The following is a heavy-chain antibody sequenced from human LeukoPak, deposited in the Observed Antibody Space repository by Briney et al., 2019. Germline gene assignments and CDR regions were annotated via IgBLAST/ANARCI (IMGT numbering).Heavy chain of an antibody. CDR1: GYSFTSYW. Sequence: GESLKISCKGSGYSFTSYWIGWVRQMPGKGLEWMGIIYPGDSDTRYSPSVQGQVTISADKSISTAYLQWSSLKASDTAMYYCARQYCGGDCYSHFDYWGQGTLVTVSS. J-gene: IGHJ4*02. V-gene: IGHV5-51*01. CDR2: IYPGDSDT. CDR3: ARQYCGGDCYSHFDY. D-gene: IGHD2-21*02.